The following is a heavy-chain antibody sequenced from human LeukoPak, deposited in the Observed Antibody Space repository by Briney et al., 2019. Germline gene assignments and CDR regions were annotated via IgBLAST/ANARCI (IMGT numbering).Heavy chain of an antibody. V-gene: IGHV3-11*01. CDR1: GFTFSDYY. Sequence: GGSLRLSCAASGFTFSDYYMRWIRQAPGKGLEWVSYISSSGSTVYYADSVKGRFTISRDNAKNSLYLQMNSLRAEDTAVYYCARVVPAAITGGNWFDPWGQGTLVTVSS. J-gene: IGHJ5*02. CDR2: ISSSGSTV. CDR3: ARVVPAAITGGNWFDP. D-gene: IGHD2-2*02.